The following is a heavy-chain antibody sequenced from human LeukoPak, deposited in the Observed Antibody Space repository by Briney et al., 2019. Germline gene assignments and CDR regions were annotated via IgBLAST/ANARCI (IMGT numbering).Heavy chain of an antibody. Sequence: GGSLRLSCAASGFTFSSCSMHWVRQAPGKGLVWVSRIKGDGSSISYADSVKGRFTIFRDNAKDTLFLQMDSLRAEDTAVYYCVRGTIAAAGIDYWGQGTLVTVSS. V-gene: IGHV3-74*01. CDR1: GFTFSSCS. J-gene: IGHJ4*02. CDR3: VRGTIAAAGIDY. D-gene: IGHD6-13*01. CDR2: IKGDGSSI.